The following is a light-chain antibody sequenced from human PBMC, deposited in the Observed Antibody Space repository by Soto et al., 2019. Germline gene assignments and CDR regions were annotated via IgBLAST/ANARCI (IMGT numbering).Light chain of an antibody. Sequence: EIVLTQSPGTLSLSPGERATLSCRASQSVSSSYLAWYQQKPGQAPRLLIYGASSRATGIPDRFSGSGSGTDFNLTISRLEPEDFAVYYCQQYGGSPAWTFGQGTKVEIK. J-gene: IGKJ1*01. CDR2: GAS. CDR1: QSVSSSY. CDR3: QQYGGSPAWT. V-gene: IGKV3-20*01.